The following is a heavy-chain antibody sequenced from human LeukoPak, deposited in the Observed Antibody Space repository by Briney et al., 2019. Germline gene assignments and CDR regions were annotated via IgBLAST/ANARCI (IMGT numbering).Heavy chain of an antibody. Sequence: ASVTVSCTVSGYTLTELSMHWVRQAPGKGLEWMGGFDPEDGETIYAQKFQGRVTMTEDTSTDTAYMELSSLRSEDTAVYYCATGGGMWNYYYGMDVWGKGTTVTVSS. CDR2: FDPEDGET. V-gene: IGHV1-24*01. D-gene: IGHD2-15*01. J-gene: IGHJ6*04. CDR1: GYTLTELS. CDR3: ATGGGMWNYYYGMDV.